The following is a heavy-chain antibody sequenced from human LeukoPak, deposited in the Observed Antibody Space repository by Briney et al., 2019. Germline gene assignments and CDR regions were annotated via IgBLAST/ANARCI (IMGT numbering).Heavy chain of an antibody. CDR2: ISGSGGST. CDR3: AREVHGTSSTGRFLDPDGVFDY. CDR1: GFTFSSYA. V-gene: IGHV3-23*01. D-gene: IGHD3-3*01. J-gene: IGHJ4*02. Sequence: GGSLRLSCAASGFTFSSYAMSWVRQAPGKGLEWVSAISGSGGSTYYADSVKGRFTISRDNAKNSLYLQMKSLRAEDTAVYYCAREVHGTSSTGRFLDPDGVFDYWGQGTLVTVSS.